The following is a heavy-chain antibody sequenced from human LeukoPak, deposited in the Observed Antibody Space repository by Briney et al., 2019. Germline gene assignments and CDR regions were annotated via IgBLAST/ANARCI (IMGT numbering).Heavy chain of an antibody. CDR1: GYSFTTYW. D-gene: IGHD5-18*01. J-gene: IGHJ4*02. CDR3: ARLPYVDTDYYFDY. V-gene: IGHV5-51*01. Sequence: GESLKISCKGSGYSFTTYWIGWVRQMPGKGLECLGVIYPGDSDTRYSPSFQGQVTISADKSISTAYLQWSSLEASDTAMYYCARLPYVDTDYYFDYWGQGTLVTVSS. CDR2: IYPGDSDT.